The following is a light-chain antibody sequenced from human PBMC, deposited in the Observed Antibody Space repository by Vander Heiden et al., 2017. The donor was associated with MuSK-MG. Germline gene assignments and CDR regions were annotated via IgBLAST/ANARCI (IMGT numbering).Light chain of an antibody. CDR1: QGINSF. CDR2: AAS. Sequence: IQLTHLPSSRAASVGDRVIISCRTNQGINSFLTWYQQKPGKAPKLLIYAASTLQSGVPSRFSGSGSGTDFTLTISSLQPEDFATYYCQQFNSDPLTFGGGTKVEIK. J-gene: IGKJ4*01. V-gene: IGKV1-9*01. CDR3: QQFNSDPLT.